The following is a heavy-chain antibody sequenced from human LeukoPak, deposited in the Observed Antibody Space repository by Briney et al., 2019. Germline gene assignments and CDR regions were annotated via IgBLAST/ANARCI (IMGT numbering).Heavy chain of an antibody. J-gene: IGHJ4*02. CDR1: GYTFTNYW. CDR2: IDPSDSYT. Sequence: GESLKISCKGSGYTFTNYWISWVRQMPGKRREWMGRIDPSDSYTNYNPSFRGHITISADKSSSTAYLHWSSLKASDTAMYFCARQYSGYDYYFDYWGQGILVTVSS. D-gene: IGHD5-12*01. V-gene: IGHV5-10-1*01. CDR3: ARQYSGYDYYFDY.